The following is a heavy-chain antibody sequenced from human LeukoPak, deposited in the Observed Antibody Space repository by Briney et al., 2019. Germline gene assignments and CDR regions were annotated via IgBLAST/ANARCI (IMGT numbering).Heavy chain of an antibody. CDR2: ISYSGTT. Sequence: TPSETLSLTCTVSGGSISSGSYYWGWIRQPPGKGLEWIGSISYSGTTYYNPSLKSRVTISVDTSKNQFSLKLNSVTAADTAVYYCARDPDFWSGYYNFDYWGQGTLVTVSS. CDR3: ARDPDFWSGYYNFDY. CDR1: GGSISSGSYY. J-gene: IGHJ4*02. V-gene: IGHV4-39*07. D-gene: IGHD3-3*01.